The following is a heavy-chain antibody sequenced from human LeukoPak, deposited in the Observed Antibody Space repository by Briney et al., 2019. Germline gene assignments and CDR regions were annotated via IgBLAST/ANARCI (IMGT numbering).Heavy chain of an antibody. V-gene: IGHV3-30-3*01. D-gene: IGHD3-3*01. CDR3: ARDSPAPPQPYDFWSGSYGMDV. CDR1: GFTFSSYA. CDR2: ISYDGSNK. Sequence: RPGGSLRLSCAASGFTFSSYAMHWVRQAPGKGLEWVAVISYDGSNKYYADSVKGRFTISRDNSKNTLYLQMNSLRAEDTAVYYCARDSPAPPQPYDFWSGSYGMDVWGQGTTVTVSS. J-gene: IGHJ6*02.